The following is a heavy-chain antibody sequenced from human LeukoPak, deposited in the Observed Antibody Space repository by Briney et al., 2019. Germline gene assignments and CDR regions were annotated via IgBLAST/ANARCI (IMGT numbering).Heavy chain of an antibody. D-gene: IGHD4-11*01. CDR3: ARGTPYNP. CDR1: GVSISSGTYY. J-gene: IGHJ5*02. CDR2: IHYSGTT. Sequence: PSETLSLTCTVSGVSISSGTYYWGWIRQPPGKGLEWIGSIHYSGTTYYNPSLKSRVTISINTSKNQFSLRLRSVPAADTAVYYCARGTPYNPWGQGTLVTVSS. V-gene: IGHV4-39*07.